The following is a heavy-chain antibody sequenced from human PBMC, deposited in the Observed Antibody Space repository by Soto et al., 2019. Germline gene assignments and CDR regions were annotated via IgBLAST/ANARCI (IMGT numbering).Heavy chain of an antibody. CDR1: GYTFTRSG. V-gene: IGHV1-18*01. Sequence: QVQLVQSGAEVKKPGASVKVSCKASGYTFTRSGISWVRQAPGQGLEWMGWISTYNGDTNYAQTFQGRVTLTTDTSTSTVHMDGRSMRSDDTAVYYCAREGVATYYYYGMDVWGQGTPVTVSS. J-gene: IGHJ6*02. CDR3: AREGVATYYYYGMDV. D-gene: IGHD5-12*01. CDR2: ISTYNGDT.